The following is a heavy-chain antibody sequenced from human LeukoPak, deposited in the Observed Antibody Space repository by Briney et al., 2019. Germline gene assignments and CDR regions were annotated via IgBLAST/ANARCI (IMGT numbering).Heavy chain of an antibody. V-gene: IGHV5-51*01. D-gene: IGHD2-21*01. CDR1: GYSFSSYW. CDR3: ASAYYSSAFDY. J-gene: IGHJ4*01. CDR2: IHPGDSDT. Sequence: GESLKISCKGSGYSFSSYWIGWVRQMPGKGLEWMGIIHPGDSDTRCSPSFQGQVTMSVDKSISTAYLQWSSLKASDTAMYYCASAYYSSAFDYWGQGTLVTVSS.